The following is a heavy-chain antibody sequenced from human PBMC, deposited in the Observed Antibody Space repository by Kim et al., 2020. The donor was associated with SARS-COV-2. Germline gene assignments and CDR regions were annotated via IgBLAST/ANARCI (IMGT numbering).Heavy chain of an antibody. Sequence: ADAVKGRFTISRDNAKNSLYLQMNSLRAEDTAGYYCARAIPARPSLYFQHWGQGTLVTVSS. CDR3: ARAIPARPSLYFQH. J-gene: IGHJ1*01. D-gene: IGHD6-6*01. V-gene: IGHV3-21*01.